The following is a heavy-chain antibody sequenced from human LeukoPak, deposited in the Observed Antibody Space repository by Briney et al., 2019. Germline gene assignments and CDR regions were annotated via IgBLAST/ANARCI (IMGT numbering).Heavy chain of an antibody. CDR3: ARDRGGYCSGGSCTQHHPDWYGMDV. Sequence: SETLSLTCTVSGGSISSDYWSWIRQPPGKGLEWIGYIYYSGSTNYNPSLKSRVTISVDTSKDQFSLKLSSVTAADTAVYYCARDRGGYCSGGSCTQHHPDWYGMDVWGQGTTVTVSS. V-gene: IGHV4-59*01. J-gene: IGHJ6*02. CDR1: GGSISSDY. CDR2: IYYSGST. D-gene: IGHD2-15*01.